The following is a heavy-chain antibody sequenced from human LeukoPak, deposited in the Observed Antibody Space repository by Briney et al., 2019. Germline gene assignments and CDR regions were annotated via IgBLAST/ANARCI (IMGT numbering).Heavy chain of an antibody. Sequence: GGSLRLSCEASGFTFNTHSMNWARQAPGKGLEWVSAISGSGGSTYYADSVKGRFTISRDNSRNTLYLQMNSLRAEDTAVYYCAKGPLLWNWGQGTLVTVSS. D-gene: IGHD2/OR15-2a*01. CDR3: AKGPLLWN. CDR2: ISGSGGST. V-gene: IGHV3-23*01. CDR1: GFTFNTHS. J-gene: IGHJ4*02.